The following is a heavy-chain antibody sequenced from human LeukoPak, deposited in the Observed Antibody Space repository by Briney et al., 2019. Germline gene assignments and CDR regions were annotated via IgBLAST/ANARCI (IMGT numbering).Heavy chain of an antibody. Sequence: PSQTLSLTCTISGGSISSSSCYWGWIRQPPGKGLEWIGSIYSSGSTHYNPSLKSRVTISVDTSKNQFSLKLSSVTAADTAVYYCATNEWSGYYFEYWGQGTLVPVSS. V-gene: IGHV4-39*01. D-gene: IGHD3-3*01. J-gene: IGHJ4*02. CDR3: ATNEWSGYYFEY. CDR1: GGSISSSSCY. CDR2: IYSSGST.